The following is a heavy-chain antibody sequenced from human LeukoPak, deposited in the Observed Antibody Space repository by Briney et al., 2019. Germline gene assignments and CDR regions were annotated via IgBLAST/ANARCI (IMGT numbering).Heavy chain of an antibody. Sequence: SETLSLTCAVHGGSFSGYYWSWIRQPPGKGLEWIGEINHSGSTNYNPSLKSRVTISVDTSKNQFSLKLSSVTAADTAVYYCARDKSRGIVVVVAQGYFDYWGQGTLVTVSS. CDR3: ARDKSRGIVVVVAQGYFDY. V-gene: IGHV4-34*01. CDR1: GGSFSGYY. D-gene: IGHD2-15*01. CDR2: INHSGST. J-gene: IGHJ4*02.